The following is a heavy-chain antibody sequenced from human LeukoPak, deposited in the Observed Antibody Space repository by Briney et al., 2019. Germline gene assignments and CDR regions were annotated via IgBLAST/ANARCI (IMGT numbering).Heavy chain of an antibody. D-gene: IGHD1-26*01. V-gene: IGHV3-23*01. Sequence: GGSLRLSCAAPGFTFSNYAMSWVRQAPGKGLEWVSSISGGAANTWYADSVEGRFTISRDNSKDTLFLQMNSLRAEDTAVYYCAKVRGFGLVPNDYWGQGALVIVSS. CDR3: AKVRGFGLVPNDY. CDR2: ISGGAANT. CDR1: GFTFSNYA. J-gene: IGHJ4*02.